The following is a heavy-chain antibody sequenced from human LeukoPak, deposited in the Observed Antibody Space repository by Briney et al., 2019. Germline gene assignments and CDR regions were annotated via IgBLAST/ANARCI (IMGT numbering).Heavy chain of an antibody. V-gene: IGHV1-69*04. CDR1: GGTFSSYA. CDR2: IIPILGIA. Sequence: GASVKVSCKASGGTFSSYAISWVRQAPGQGLEWMGRIIPILGIANYAQKFQGGVTITADKSTSTAYMELSSLRSEDTAVYYCAVLVWFGELSNDAFDIWGQGTMVTVSS. CDR3: AVLVWFGELSNDAFDI. J-gene: IGHJ3*02. D-gene: IGHD3-10*01.